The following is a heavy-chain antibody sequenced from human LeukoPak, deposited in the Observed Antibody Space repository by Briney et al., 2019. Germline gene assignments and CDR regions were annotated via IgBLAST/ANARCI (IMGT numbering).Heavy chain of an antibody. J-gene: IGHJ4*02. D-gene: IGHD3-22*01. V-gene: IGHV3-15*01. CDR1: GFTFSSYG. CDR3: TTSGHELSGYQVDY. Sequence: GGTLRLSCAASGFTFSSYGMSWVRQAPGKGLEWVGRIKSKTDGGTTDYAAPVKGRFTISRDDSKNTLYLQMNSLKTEDTAVYYCTTSGHELSGYQVDYWGQGTLVTVSS. CDR2: IKSKTDGGTT.